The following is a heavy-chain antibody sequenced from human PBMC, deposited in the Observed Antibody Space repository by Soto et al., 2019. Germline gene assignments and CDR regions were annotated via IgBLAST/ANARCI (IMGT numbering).Heavy chain of an antibody. CDR2: INSDASTT. CDR1: GFTFSTSW. D-gene: IGHD3-3*01. J-gene: IGHJ4*02. Sequence: GGSLRLSCAASGFTFSTSWMHWVRQAAGKGLVWVSRINSDASTTNYADSVKGRFTITRDNAKNSLYLEMNSLRDEDTAVYYCASHYDMWSGYLSPVDYWGQGTLVTVSS. V-gene: IGHV3-74*01. CDR3: ASHYDMWSGYLSPVDY.